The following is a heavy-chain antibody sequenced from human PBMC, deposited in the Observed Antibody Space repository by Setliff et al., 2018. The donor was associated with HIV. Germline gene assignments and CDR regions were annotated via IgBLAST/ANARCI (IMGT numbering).Heavy chain of an antibody. J-gene: IGHJ3*01. CDR1: GGILSTYA. CDR2: IIPLFGRA. D-gene: IGHD3-10*01. V-gene: IGHV1-69*13. Sequence: SVKVSCKASGGILSTYATIWVRRAPGQGLEWLGGIIPLFGRASYAQKFQGRVTITADESTNTAYMELSSLRSGDTAVYYCARETAPAHYYGSGSYRLHAFDVWGQGTMVTVSS. CDR3: ARETAPAHYYGSGSYRLHAFDV.